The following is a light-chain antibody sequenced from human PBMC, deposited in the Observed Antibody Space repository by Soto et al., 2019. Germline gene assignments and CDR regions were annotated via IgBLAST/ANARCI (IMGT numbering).Light chain of an antibody. J-gene: IGLJ1*01. Sequence: QSALTQPPSVSGSPGQSVAVSCTGTSSDVGSYNRVSWYQQPPGTAPKLMIYEVSNRPSGVPDRFSGSKSGNTASLTISGLQAEDEADYYCSSFISSTTYVFGTGTMVPS. V-gene: IGLV2-18*02. CDR2: EVS. CDR1: SSDVGSYNR. CDR3: SSFISSTTYV.